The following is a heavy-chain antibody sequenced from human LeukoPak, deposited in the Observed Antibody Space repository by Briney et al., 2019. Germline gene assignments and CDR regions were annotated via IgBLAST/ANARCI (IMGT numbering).Heavy chain of an antibody. CDR3: ARGTANWNYGAFDI. V-gene: IGHV7-4-1*01. CDR1: GYTFTSYA. D-gene: IGHD1-7*01. Sequence: ASVKVSCKASGYTFTSYAMKWVRQAPGQGLEWMGWINTNTGNPTYAQGFTGRFVFSLDTSVSTAYLQICSLKAEDTAVYYCARGTANWNYGAFDIWGQGTMVTVSS. J-gene: IGHJ3*02. CDR2: INTNTGNP.